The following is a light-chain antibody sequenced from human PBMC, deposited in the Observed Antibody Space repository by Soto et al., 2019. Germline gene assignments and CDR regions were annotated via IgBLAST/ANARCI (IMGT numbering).Light chain of an antibody. CDR2: DVS. J-gene: IGLJ1*01. CDR1: SSDVGRYNY. V-gene: IGLV2-14*01. Sequence: QSVLTQPASVSGAPGQSITISRTGASSDVGRYNYVSWYQQHPGKAPKLMIYDVSNRPSGVSNRFSGSKSGNTASLTISGLQAEDEADYYCSSYATSSTYVFGTGTKVTVL. CDR3: SSYATSSTYV.